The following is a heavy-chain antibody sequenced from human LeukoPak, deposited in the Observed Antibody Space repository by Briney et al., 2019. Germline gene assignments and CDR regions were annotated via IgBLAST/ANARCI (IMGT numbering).Heavy chain of an antibody. CDR3: ARDSSEGAMVLYWYFDL. D-gene: IGHD4/OR15-4a*01. CDR1: GFTFSSYG. J-gene: IGHJ2*01. CDR2: ISYDGSNK. Sequence: PGGSLRLSCAASGFTFSSYGMHWVRQAPGKGLEWVAVISYDGSNKYYADSVKGRFTISRDNSKNTLYLQMNSLRAEDTAVYYCARDSSEGAMVLYWYFDLWGRGTLVTVSS. V-gene: IGHV3-30*03.